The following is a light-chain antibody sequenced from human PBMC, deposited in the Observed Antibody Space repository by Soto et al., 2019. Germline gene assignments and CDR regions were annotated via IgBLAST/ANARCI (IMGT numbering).Light chain of an antibody. CDR3: QQYHTYSWT. CDR2: KAS. CDR1: QRISGW. Sequence: DIQMTQSPSTLSASVGATVTITCRASQRISGWLAWHQQKPGKAPKLLIYKASSLQSGVPSRFSGGGSGTEFTLTISSLQPDDFAIYYCQQYHTYSWTFGQGTKV. J-gene: IGKJ1*01. V-gene: IGKV1-5*03.